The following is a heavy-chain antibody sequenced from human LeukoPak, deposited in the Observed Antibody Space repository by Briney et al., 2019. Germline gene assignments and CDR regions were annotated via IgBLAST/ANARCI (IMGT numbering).Heavy chain of an antibody. CDR3: ARDLGYCTNGVCHTRFDY. J-gene: IGHJ4*02. D-gene: IGHD2-8*01. Sequence: GGSLRLSCVASGYPFSSYSMNWIRQAPGKGLEWVSYISVSGGVRSYADSVKGRFTISRDDARNSLYLQMNSLKDEDTAVYYCARDLGYCTNGVCHTRFDYWGQGTLVTVSS. V-gene: IGHV3-48*02. CDR2: ISVSGGVR. CDR1: GYPFSSYS.